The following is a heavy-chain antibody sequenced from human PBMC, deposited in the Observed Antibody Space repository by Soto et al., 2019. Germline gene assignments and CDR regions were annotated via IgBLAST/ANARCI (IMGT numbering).Heavy chain of an antibody. CDR2: IYYSGST. CDR1: GGSVSSGSYY. Sequence: SETLSLTCTVSGGSVSSGSYYWSWIRQPPGKGLEWIGYIYYSGSTNYNPSLKSRVTISVDTSKNQFSLKLSSVTAADTAVYYCAREGWELQTLFDYWGQGTLVTVSS. V-gene: IGHV4-61*01. CDR3: AREGWELQTLFDY. J-gene: IGHJ4*02. D-gene: IGHD1-26*01.